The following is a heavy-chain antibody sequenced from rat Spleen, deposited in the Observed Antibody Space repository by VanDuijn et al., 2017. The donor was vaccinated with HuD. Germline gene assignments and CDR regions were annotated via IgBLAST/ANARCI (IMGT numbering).Heavy chain of an antibody. J-gene: IGHJ2*01. D-gene: IGHD1-11*01. Sequence: QVQLKESGPGLVQPSQTLSLTCTVSGFSLTSYHVSWVRQPPGKGLEWMGIIWTGGSTDYNSGLKSRLSFSRDTSKSQVFLTMNSLQTEDTAIYFCTTSELGYWGQGVMVTVSS. V-gene: IGHV2-43*01. CDR3: TTSELGY. CDR2: IWTGGST. CDR1: GFSLTSYH.